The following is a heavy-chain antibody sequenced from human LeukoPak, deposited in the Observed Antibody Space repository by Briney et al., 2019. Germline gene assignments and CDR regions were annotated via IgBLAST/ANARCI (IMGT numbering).Heavy chain of an antibody. J-gene: IGHJ4*02. D-gene: IGHD3-10*01. CDR3: ARGEDDGSDF. V-gene: IGHV4-30-4*08. CDR2: IYYSGST. Sequence: SETLSLTCTVSGGSISSGDYYWRSIRQPPGKGLEWIAYIYYSGSTYYNPSLKSRVTISVDTSKNQFSLKLSSVTAADTAVYYCARGEDDGSDFWGQGTLVTVSS. CDR1: GGSISSGDYY.